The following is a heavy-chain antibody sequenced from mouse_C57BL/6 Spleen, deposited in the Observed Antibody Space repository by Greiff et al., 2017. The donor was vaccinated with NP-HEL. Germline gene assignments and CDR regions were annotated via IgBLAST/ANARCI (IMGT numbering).Heavy chain of an antibody. CDR2: INYDGSST. Sequence: EVMLVESEGGLVQPGSSMKLSCTASGFTFSDYYMAWVRQVPEKGLEWVANINYDGSSTYYLDSLKSRFIISRDNAKNILYLQMSSLKSEDTATYYCARGPIYYDYDGYFDYWGQGTTLTVSS. J-gene: IGHJ2*01. D-gene: IGHD2-4*01. CDR3: ARGPIYYDYDGYFDY. V-gene: IGHV5-16*01. CDR1: GFTFSDYY.